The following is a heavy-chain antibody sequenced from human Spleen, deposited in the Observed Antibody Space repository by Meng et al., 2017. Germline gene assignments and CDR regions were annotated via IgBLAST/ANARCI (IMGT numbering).Heavy chain of an antibody. V-gene: IGHV3-9*03. CDR2: ISWNSGSI. CDR1: GFTFDDYA. J-gene: IGHJ4*02. D-gene: IGHD6-13*01. CDR3: AKEAAAGTFGYFDY. Sequence: SLKISCAASGFTFDDYAMHWVRQAPGKGLEWVSGISWNSGSIGYADSVKGRFTISRDNAKNSLYLQMNGLRAEDMALYYCAKEAAAGTFGYFDYWGQGTLVTVSS.